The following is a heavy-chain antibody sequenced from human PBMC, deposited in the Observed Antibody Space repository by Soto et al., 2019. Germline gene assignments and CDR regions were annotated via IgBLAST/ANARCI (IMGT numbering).Heavy chain of an antibody. CDR2: INHSGST. D-gene: IGHD3-10*01. CDR3: ARVGGFVVRGARGWFDP. Sequence: QVQLQQWGAGLLKPSETLSLTCAVYGGSFSGYYWSWIRQPPGKGLEWIGEINHSGSTNYNPSLKRRVIISDATAKTPLSLKLISVSAADTVVYHCARVGGFVVRGARGWFDPWGQGTLVTVSS. V-gene: IGHV4-34*01. J-gene: IGHJ5*02. CDR1: GGSFSGYY.